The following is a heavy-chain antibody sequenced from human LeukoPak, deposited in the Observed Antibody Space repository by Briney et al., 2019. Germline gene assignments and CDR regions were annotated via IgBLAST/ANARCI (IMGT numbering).Heavy chain of an antibody. CDR1: GGSISSYY. J-gene: IGHJ3*02. V-gene: IGHV4-59*01. CDR3: ARDMYSKGDAFDI. Sequence: PSETLSLTCTVSGGSISSYYGSWIRHPPGKGLEWIGYIYYSGSTNYNPSLKSRVTISVDTSKNQFSLKLSSVTAADTAVYYCARDMYSKGDAFDIWGQGTMVTVSS. CDR2: IYYSGST. D-gene: IGHD4-11*01.